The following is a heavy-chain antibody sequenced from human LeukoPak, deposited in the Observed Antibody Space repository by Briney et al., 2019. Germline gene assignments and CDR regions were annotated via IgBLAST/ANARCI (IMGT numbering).Heavy chain of an antibody. CDR3: ARDDSYGRFDY. J-gene: IGHJ4*02. D-gene: IGHD5-18*01. V-gene: IGHV1-2*04. CDR1: GYSFTGHY. CDR2: INPNSGGT. Sequence: ASVKVSCKASGYSFTGHYLHWVRQAPGQGLEWMGWINPNSGGTNYAQKFQGWVTMTRDTSISTAYMELSRLRSDDTAVYYCARDDSYGRFDYWGQGTLVTVSS.